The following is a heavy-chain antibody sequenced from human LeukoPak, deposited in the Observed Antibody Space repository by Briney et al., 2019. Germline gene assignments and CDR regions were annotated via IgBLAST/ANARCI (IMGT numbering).Heavy chain of an antibody. CDR3: AKERREANIFDY. J-gene: IGHJ4*02. CDR2: ISGSGGST. D-gene: IGHD1-26*01. Sequence: GGSLRLSCAASGFTFGSYAMSWVRQAPGKGLEWVSAISGSGGSTYYAESVQGRFTISRDNSKNTLYLQMNSLRAEDTAVYYCAKERREANIFDYWGQGTLVTVSS. V-gene: IGHV3-23*01. CDR1: GFTFGSYA.